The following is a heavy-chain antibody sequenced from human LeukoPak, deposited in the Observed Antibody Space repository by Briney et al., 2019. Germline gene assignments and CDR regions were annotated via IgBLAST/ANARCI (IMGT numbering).Heavy chain of an antibody. CDR1: GGSINSETYY. Sequence: SETLSLTCAVSGGSINSETYYWAWIRQNPGKDLGWIGYIYRTGITYPNPSLKSRVSMSIDTSKNQFSLKLTSVTAADTAVYFCARASWTDFFLDYWGQGTLLSVSS. V-gene: IGHV4-31*11. CDR3: ARASWTDFFLDY. J-gene: IGHJ4*02. D-gene: IGHD3/OR15-3a*01. CDR2: IYRTGIT.